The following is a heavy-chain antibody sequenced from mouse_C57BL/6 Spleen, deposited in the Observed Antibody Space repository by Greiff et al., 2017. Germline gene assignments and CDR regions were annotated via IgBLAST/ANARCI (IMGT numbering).Heavy chain of an antibody. CDR3: ASGNWDGKFDY. CDR1: GFTFSSYG. V-gene: IGHV5-6*01. D-gene: IGHD4-1*01. CDR2: ISSGGSYT. Sequence: EVKVVESGGDLVKPGGSLKLSCAASGFTFSSYGMSWVRQTPDKRLEWVATISSGGSYTYYPDSVKGRFTISRDNAKNTLYLQMSSLKSEDTAMYYCASGNWDGKFDYWGQGTTLTVSS. J-gene: IGHJ2*01.